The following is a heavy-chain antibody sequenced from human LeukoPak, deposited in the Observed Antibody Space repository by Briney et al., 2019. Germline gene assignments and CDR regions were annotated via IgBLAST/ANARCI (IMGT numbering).Heavy chain of an antibody. J-gene: IGHJ4*02. CDR2: ISSSGVDT. V-gene: IGHV3-23*01. CDR3: AKRSVVTEHYFDY. CDR1: GFTFTSYA. Sequence: GGSLRLSCAASGFTFTSYAVSWVRQAPGRGLEWVSTISSSGVDTHYADSAKGRFTISRDNSKNTLYLQVNSLRVEDTAVYYCAKRSVVTEHYFDYWGQGAPVTVSS. D-gene: IGHD4-23*01.